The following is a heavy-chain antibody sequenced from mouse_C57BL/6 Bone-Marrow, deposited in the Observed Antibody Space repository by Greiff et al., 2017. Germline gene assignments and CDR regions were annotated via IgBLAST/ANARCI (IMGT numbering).Heavy chain of an antibody. CDR1: GYTFTSYD. Sequence: QVQLQQSGPELVKPGASVKLSCKASGYTFTSYDINWVQQRPGQGLEWIGWIYPRDGSTKYNEKFKGKATLSVDTSSSTAYMELHSLTAEDSAVYFCAREVDYGNYFWFAYWGQGTLVTVSA. D-gene: IGHD2-1*01. CDR2: IYPRDGST. J-gene: IGHJ3*01. V-gene: IGHV1-85*01. CDR3: AREVDYGNYFWFAY.